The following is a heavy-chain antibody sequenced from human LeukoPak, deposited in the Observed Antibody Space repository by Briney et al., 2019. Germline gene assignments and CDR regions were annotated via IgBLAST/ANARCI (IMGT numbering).Heavy chain of an antibody. D-gene: IGHD6-19*01. Sequence: PGGSLRLSCAASGFTFSSYAMSWVRQAPGKGLEWVSAISVSGGSTYYADSVKGRFTISRDNSKNTLYLQMNSLRAEDTAVYYCARSPFVSIGSGWYFQHWGQGTLVTVSS. V-gene: IGHV3-23*01. CDR3: ARSPFVSIGSGWYFQH. CDR2: ISVSGGST. CDR1: GFTFSSYA. J-gene: IGHJ1*01.